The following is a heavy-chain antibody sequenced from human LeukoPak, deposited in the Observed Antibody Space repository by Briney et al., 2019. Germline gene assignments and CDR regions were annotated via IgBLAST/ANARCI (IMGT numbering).Heavy chain of an antibody. CDR2: IKPSGRT. CDR1: GGSFSGYY. V-gene: IGHV4-34*01. J-gene: IGHJ5*02. Sequence: SETLSLTCAVYGGSFSGYYWSWIRQPPGKGLEWIGEIKPSGRTNYNPSLKSRVTISVDTSKNQFSLRLSSVTAADTAVYYCARKVVRGVICWFDAWGQGTLVTVSS. CDR3: ARKVVRGVICWFDA. D-gene: IGHD3-10*01.